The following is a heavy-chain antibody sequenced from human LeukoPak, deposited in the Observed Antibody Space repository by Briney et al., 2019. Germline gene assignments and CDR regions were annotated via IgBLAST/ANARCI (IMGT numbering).Heavy chain of an antibody. Sequence: KSGGSLRLSCAASGFTFSSYSMNWVRQAPGKGLEWVSSISSSSSYIYYADSVKGRFTISRDNAKNSLYLQMISLRAEDTAVYYCARDYDSSGFGSVEGAFDIWGQGTMVTVSS. CDR1: GFTFSSYS. CDR3: ARDYDSSGFGSVEGAFDI. V-gene: IGHV3-21*01. J-gene: IGHJ3*02. CDR2: ISSSSSYI. D-gene: IGHD3-22*01.